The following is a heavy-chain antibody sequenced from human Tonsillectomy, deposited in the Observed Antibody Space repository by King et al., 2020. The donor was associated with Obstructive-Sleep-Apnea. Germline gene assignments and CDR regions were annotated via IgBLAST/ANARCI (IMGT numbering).Heavy chain of an antibody. CDR3: ARDPGSSGFDI. CDR2: ISPSDSSI. Sequence: QLVQSGAEVKKPGVSVMVSCKASGYTFTSSYIHWVRQAPGQGLEWMGIISPSDSSIIYAQNFQGRVTMNSDTSTSTVYMELISLRPEDTAVYYCARDPGSSGFDIWGPGTMVTVSS. V-gene: IGHV1-46*01. J-gene: IGHJ3*02. D-gene: IGHD2-2*01. CDR1: GYTFTSSY.